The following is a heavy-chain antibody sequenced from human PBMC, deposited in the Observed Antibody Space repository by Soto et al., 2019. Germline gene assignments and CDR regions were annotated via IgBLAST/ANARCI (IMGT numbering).Heavy chain of an antibody. CDR3: AKDRGVYCRSTSCPLLYAY. J-gene: IGHJ4*02. CDR1: GCTFGSYA. Sequence: GGSLRLACATSGCTFGSYAMRWVRQAPGKGLEWVSAISGSGGSTYYADSVKGRFTISRDNSKNTLYLQMNSLRAEDTAVYYCAKDRGVYCRSTSCPLLYAYWGQGT. D-gene: IGHD2-2*01. CDR2: ISGSGGST. V-gene: IGHV3-23*01.